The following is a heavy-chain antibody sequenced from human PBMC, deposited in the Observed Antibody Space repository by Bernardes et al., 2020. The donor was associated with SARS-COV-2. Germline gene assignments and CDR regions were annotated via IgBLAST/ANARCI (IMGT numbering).Heavy chain of an antibody. CDR2: TRNKANSYTT. J-gene: IGHJ3*02. CDR1: GFTFSDHY. CDR3: ARGHNLYDSSGHTETDAFDI. Sequence: GGSLRLSCAASGFTFSDHYMDWVRQAPGKGLEWVGRTRNKANSYTTEYAASVKGRFTISRDDSKNSLYLQMNSLKTEDTAVYYCARGHNLYDSSGHTETDAFDIWGQGTMVTVSS. V-gene: IGHV3-72*01. D-gene: IGHD3-22*01.